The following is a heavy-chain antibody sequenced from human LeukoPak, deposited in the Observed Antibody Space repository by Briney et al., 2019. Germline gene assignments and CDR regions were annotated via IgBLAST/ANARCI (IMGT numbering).Heavy chain of an antibody. D-gene: IGHD3-10*01. Sequence: ASVKVSCKASGYTFTSYGISWVRQAPGQGLEWMGWISAYNGNTNFAQKLQGRVTMTTDTSTSTAYMELRSLRSDDTAVYYCARAEVLLWFGGKPPLWFDPWGQGTLVTVSS. CDR1: GYTFTSYG. J-gene: IGHJ5*02. V-gene: IGHV1-18*01. CDR3: ARAEVLLWFGGKPPLWFDP. CDR2: ISAYNGNT.